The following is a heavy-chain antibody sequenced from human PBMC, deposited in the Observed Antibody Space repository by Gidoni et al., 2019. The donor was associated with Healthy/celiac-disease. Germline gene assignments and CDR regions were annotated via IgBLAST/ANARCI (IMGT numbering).Heavy chain of an antibody. Sequence: EVQLVESGGGLVQPGRSLRLSCAASGFTFDDYAMHWVRQAPGKGLEWVSGISWDSGNINYADSVKGRFTISRDNAKNSLYLQMNSLRAEDTALYYCAKDPGGPAVLHGMDVWGQGTTVTVSS. CDR2: ISWDSGNI. CDR1: GFTFDDYA. D-gene: IGHD2-2*01. J-gene: IGHJ6*02. V-gene: IGHV3-9*01. CDR3: AKDPGGPAVLHGMDV.